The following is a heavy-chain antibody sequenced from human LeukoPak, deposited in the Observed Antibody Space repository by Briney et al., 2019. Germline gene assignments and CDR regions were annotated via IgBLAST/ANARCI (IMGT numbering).Heavy chain of an antibody. V-gene: IGHV3-21*06. CDR1: GFTFSHYN. CDR2: ISSGSTYI. CDR3: ARVSTAVSLAIDY. D-gene: IGHD6-13*01. J-gene: IGHJ4*02. Sequence: GGSLRLSCAASGFTFSHYNMNWVRQAPGKGLEWVSVISSGSTYIYYADSLKGRFTISGDNAKNPLYLQMNSLRAEDTAVYYCARVSTAVSLAIDYWGQGTLVTVST.